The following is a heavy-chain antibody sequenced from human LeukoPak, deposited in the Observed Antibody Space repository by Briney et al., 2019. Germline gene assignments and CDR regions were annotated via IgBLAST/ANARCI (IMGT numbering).Heavy chain of an antibody. Sequence: SETLSLTCTRSGGSISTYYWGWIRQPPGKGLEGIGDIYYSGSSSDDPSLKSRGTISVDTCKNQFSLKLSSVTPADTAVYYCARGSITVVPAFDIWGQGTMVTVSS. V-gene: IGHV4-59*12. D-gene: IGHD3-3*01. CDR2: IYYSGSS. CDR1: GGSISTYY. J-gene: IGHJ3*02. CDR3: ARGSITVVPAFDI.